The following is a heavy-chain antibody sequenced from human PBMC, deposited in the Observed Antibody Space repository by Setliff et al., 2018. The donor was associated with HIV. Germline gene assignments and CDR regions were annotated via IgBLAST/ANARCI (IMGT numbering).Heavy chain of an antibody. D-gene: IGHD3-16*01. V-gene: IGHV4-34*01. CDR2: INQNGRT. CDR3: ARHNVITYGGLLFDYYYYGLDV. Sequence: SETLSLTCAIYGGSFSNYYWSWIRHTPGRGLEWIAEINQNGRTNYNPALKSRVTISVDTSKNELSLKLTSVTAADTAVYYCARHNVITYGGLLFDYYYYGLDVWGHGTTVTVSS. J-gene: IGHJ6*02. CDR1: GGSFSNYY.